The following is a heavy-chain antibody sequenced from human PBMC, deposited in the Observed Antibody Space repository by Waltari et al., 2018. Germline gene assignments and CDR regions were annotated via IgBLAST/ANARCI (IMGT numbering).Heavy chain of an antibody. J-gene: IGHJ5*02. CDR3: ARDRVVVGSPWFDP. CDR1: GGTFSSYA. CDR2: IIPIFGTA. Sequence: QVQLVQSGAEVKKPGSSVKVSCKASGGTFSSYALLWVRQAPGQGLEWMGGIIPIFGTANYAQKFQGRVTITADESTSTAYMELSSLRSEDTAVYYCARDRVVVGSPWFDPWGQGTLVTVSS. D-gene: IGHD2-15*01. V-gene: IGHV1-69*12.